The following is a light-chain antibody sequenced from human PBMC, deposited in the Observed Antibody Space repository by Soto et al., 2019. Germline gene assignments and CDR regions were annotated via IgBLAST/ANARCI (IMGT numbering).Light chain of an antibody. Sequence: SYELTQAPSVSVAPGQTARITCGGNNIGGKSVHWYQQKPGQAPVLVVNDVSDRPSGIPERFSGSKSGNTATLTISRVEAGDEADYYCQVWDSSSDHVVFGGGTKLTVL. CDR1: NIGGKS. J-gene: IGLJ3*02. CDR2: DVS. CDR3: QVWDSSSDHVV. V-gene: IGLV3-21*02.